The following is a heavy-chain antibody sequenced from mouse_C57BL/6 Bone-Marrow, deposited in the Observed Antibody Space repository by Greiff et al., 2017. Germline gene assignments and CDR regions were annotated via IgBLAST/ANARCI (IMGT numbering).Heavy chain of an antibody. Sequence: QVQLQQPGAELVMPGASVKLSCKASGYTFTSYWMHWVKQRPGQGLEWIGEFDPSDSYTNYNQKFKGKSTLTVDKSSSTAYMQLSSLTSEDSAVYYCARDTTVVAPAWFAYWGQGTLVTVSA. D-gene: IGHD1-1*01. CDR3: ARDTTVVAPAWFAY. J-gene: IGHJ3*01. CDR2: FDPSDSYT. CDR1: GYTFTSYW. V-gene: IGHV1-69*01.